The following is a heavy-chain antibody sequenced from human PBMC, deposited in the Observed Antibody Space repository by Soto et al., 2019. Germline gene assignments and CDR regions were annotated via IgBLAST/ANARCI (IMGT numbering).Heavy chain of an antibody. J-gene: IGHJ6*02. Sequence: QVQLVQSGAEVKKPGSSVKVSCQASGGTFNNFAFTWVRQAPGQGLECLGGLMPVFHTTNIAQTFQDRITATADDFTTTVYMEMTSLRYDDTAVYYCATATISPVSATLYHYGMDVWGQGTTVTVSS. CDR2: LMPVFHTT. D-gene: IGHD6-25*01. V-gene: IGHV1-69*01. CDR3: ATATISPVSATLYHYGMDV. CDR1: GGTFNNFA.